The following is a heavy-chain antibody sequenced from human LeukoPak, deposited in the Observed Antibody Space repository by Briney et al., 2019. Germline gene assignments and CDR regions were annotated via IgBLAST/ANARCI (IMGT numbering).Heavy chain of an antibody. J-gene: IGHJ3*02. CDR3: AREFSIWGSYRFPAFDI. V-gene: IGHV4-59*01. Sequence: PSETLSLTCTVSGVSIFSYYWNWVRQPPGKGLEWIGYTHYSGSTNYNPSLKSRVTISVDTSKNQFSLKLSSVTAADTAVYYCAREFSIWGSYRFPAFDIWGQGTMVTVSS. D-gene: IGHD3-16*02. CDR2: THYSGST. CDR1: GVSIFSYY.